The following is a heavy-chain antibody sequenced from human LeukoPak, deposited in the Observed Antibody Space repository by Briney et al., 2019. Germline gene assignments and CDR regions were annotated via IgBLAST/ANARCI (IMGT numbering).Heavy chain of an antibody. CDR1: GGSISGYY. Sequence: PSETLSLTCTVSGGSISGYYWTWIPQPPGKGLEWIGYMYYNGNTNYNPSLKSRVSISVDPSKNQFSLKLTSVTAADTAVYYCARLYLPATRFDYWGEGTLVTVSS. CDR3: ARLYLPATRFDY. V-gene: IGHV4-59*08. D-gene: IGHD5-24*01. CDR2: MYYNGNT. J-gene: IGHJ4*02.